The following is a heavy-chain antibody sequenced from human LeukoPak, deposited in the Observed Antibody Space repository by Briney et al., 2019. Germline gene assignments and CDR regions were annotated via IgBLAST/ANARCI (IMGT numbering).Heavy chain of an antibody. CDR2: IYSGGST. J-gene: IGHJ4*02. D-gene: IGHD1-26*01. CDR3: ARGGLSISGSYLHYFDS. Sequence: PGGSLRLSCAASGFTVSGNYMSWVRQAPGKGLEWVSLIYSGGSTYYADSVKGRFTISRDNSKNTLYLQMNNLRAEDTAVYYCARGGLSISGSYLHYFDSWGQGTLVTVSS. CDR1: GFTVSGNY. V-gene: IGHV3-53*01.